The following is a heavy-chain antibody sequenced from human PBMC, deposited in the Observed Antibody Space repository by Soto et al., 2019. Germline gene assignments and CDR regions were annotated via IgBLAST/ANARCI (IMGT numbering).Heavy chain of an antibody. J-gene: IGHJ6*02. CDR2: ISAYNGDT. CDR3: ARDGALGYNHYHYRIAV. D-gene: IGHD5-18*01. Sequence: QVQLVQSGAEVKKPGASVKVSCKASGYTFTSYGISWVRQAPGQGLEWMGWISAYNGDTNYAQKLQGRVTMTTDTTTSKAYWEQRSQESDLTAVYYRARDGALGYNHYHYRIAVWGQGTTVTVFS. CDR1: GYTFTSYG. V-gene: IGHV1-18*01.